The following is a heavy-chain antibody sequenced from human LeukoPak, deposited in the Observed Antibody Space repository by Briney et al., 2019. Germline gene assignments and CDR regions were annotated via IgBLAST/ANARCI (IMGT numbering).Heavy chain of an antibody. J-gene: IGHJ5*02. CDR3: AREGSGSYYRGLYNWFDP. V-gene: IGHV1-69*13. CDR1: GGTFSSYA. CDR2: IIPIFGTA. D-gene: IGHD3-10*01. Sequence: ASVKVSCKASGGTFSSYAISWVQQAPGQGLEWMGGIIPIFGTANYAQKFQGRVTITADESTSTAYMELSSLRSEDTAVYYCAREGSGSYYRGLYNWFDPWGQGTLVTVSS.